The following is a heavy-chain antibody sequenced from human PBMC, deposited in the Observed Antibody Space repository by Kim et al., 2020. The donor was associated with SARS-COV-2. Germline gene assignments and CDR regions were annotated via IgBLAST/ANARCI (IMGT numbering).Heavy chain of an antibody. CDR1: GFTFDDYA. Sequence: GGSLRLSCAASGFTFDDYAMHWVRQAPGKGLEWVSGISWNSGSIGYADSVKGRFTISRDNAKNSLYLQMNSLRAEDTALYYCAKVGGVGYTVTNAFDIWGQGTMVTVSS. D-gene: IGHD4-17*01. V-gene: IGHV3-9*01. CDR3: AKVGGVGYTVTNAFDI. CDR2: ISWNSGSI. J-gene: IGHJ3*02.